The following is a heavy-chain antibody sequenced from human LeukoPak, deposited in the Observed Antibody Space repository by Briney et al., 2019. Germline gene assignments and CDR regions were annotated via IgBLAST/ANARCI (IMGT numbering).Heavy chain of an antibody. CDR1: GYSISSGYY. Sequence: PSETLSLTCTVSGYSISSGYYWGWIRQPPGKGLEWIGSIYHSGSTYYNPSLKSRVTISVDTSKNQFSLKLSSVTAADTAVYYCASDPSNYAPSWYYYYYMDVWGKGTTVTVSS. CDR3: ASDPSNYAPSWYYYYYMDV. CDR2: IYHSGST. D-gene: IGHD4-11*01. J-gene: IGHJ6*03. V-gene: IGHV4-38-2*02.